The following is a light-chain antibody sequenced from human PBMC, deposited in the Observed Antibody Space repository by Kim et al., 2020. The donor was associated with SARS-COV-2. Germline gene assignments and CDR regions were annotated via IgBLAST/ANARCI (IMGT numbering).Light chain of an antibody. CDR3: QQYNDYPYT. CDR1: QSISNQ. J-gene: IGKJ4*01. Sequence: ASVGDTVTITCRASQSISNQLAWFQQKPGKAHKSLIYAVSSLQSGVPSKFSGSASGTDFTLTNSSMQPEDFATYYCQQYNDYPYTFGGGTKVDIK. CDR2: AVS. V-gene: IGKV1-16*02.